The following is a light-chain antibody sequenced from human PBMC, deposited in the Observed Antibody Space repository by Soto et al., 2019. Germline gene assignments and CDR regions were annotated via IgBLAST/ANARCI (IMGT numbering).Light chain of an antibody. CDR2: GAS. Sequence: DIVMTQSPGTLSLSPGERATLSCRASQSISSNYLAWYQQKPGQSPRLPIYGASSRATGIPDRFSGRGSGTDFTLTISRLEPEDFAVYFCQQYGTSPRTFGQGTKVDI. CDR1: QSISSNY. V-gene: IGKV3-20*01. J-gene: IGKJ1*01. CDR3: QQYGTSPRT.